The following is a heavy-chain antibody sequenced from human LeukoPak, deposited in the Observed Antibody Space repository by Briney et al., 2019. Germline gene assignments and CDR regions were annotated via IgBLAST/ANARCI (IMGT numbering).Heavy chain of an antibody. CDR1: GGSISSGDYY. V-gene: IGHV4-30-4*08. CDR2: IYYSGST. D-gene: IGHD3-3*01. CDR3: ASSEKDEVLRFLEWSPGFDY. Sequence: SETLSLTCTVSGGSISSGDYYWSWIRQPPGKGLEWIGYIYYSGSTSYNPSLKGRVTILVDTSKNQFSLKLSSMTAADTAVYYCASSEKDEVLRFLEWSPGFDYWGQGTLVTVSS. J-gene: IGHJ4*02.